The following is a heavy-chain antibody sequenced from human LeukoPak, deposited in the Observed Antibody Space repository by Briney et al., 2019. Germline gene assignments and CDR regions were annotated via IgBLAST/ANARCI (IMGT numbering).Heavy chain of an antibody. CDR1: GGSIRSSSYY. J-gene: IGHJ4*02. V-gene: IGHV4-39*07. CDR3: AREKERILFDY. CDR2: IYYSGAT. D-gene: IGHD2-15*01. Sequence: SETLSLTCTVSGGSIRSSSYYWGWIRQPPGKGLEWIGTIYYSGATYYNPSLKSRVTISVDTSKNQFSLKLSSVTAADTAVYYCAREKERILFDYWGQGTLVTVSS.